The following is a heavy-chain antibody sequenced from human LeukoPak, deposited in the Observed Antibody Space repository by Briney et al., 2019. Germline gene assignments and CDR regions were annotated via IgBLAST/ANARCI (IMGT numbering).Heavy chain of an antibody. Sequence: GASVKVSCKASGYTFTSYGISWVRQAPGQGLEWMGWISAYNGNTNYAQKLQGRVTMTTDTSTSTAYMELRSLRSDDTAVYYCAREYRYYDILTGYSPSYYYGMDVWGQGTTVTVSS. V-gene: IGHV1-18*01. CDR3: AREYRYYDILTGYSPSYYYGMDV. CDR1: GYTFTSYG. J-gene: IGHJ6*02. CDR2: ISAYNGNT. D-gene: IGHD3-9*01.